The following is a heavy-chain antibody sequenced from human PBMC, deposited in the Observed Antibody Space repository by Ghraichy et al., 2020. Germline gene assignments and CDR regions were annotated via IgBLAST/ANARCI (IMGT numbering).Heavy chain of an antibody. Sequence: SETLSLTCGVSGESLVSGGWSWSWIRQPPGKGLDWIGHISQSETTYYNPSLKSRVTLSLDRSKNHFSLNLISVTAADTAVYYCARSRRRYYFDYWGPGTLVTVSS. V-gene: IGHV4-30-2*01. CDR2: ISQSETT. CDR1: GESLVSGGWS. J-gene: IGHJ4*02. CDR3: ARSRRRYYFDY.